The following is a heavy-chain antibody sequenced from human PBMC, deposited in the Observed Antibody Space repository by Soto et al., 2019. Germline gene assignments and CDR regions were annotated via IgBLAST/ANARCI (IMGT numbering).Heavy chain of an antibody. V-gene: IGHV1-69*02. CDR3: ASPTPTTMIVVVIEGAFDI. CDR1: GGTFSSYT. Sequence: QVQLVQSGAEVKKPGSSVKVSCKASGGTFSSYTISWVRQAPGQGLEWMGRIIPILGIANYAQKFQGRVTITADKSTSTDYMELSSLRSEDTAVYYCASPTPTTMIVVVIEGAFDIWGQGTMVTVSS. D-gene: IGHD3-22*01. CDR2: IIPILGIA. J-gene: IGHJ3*02.